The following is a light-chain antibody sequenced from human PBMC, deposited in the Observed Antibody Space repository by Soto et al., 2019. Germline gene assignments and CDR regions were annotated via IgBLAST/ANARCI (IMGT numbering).Light chain of an antibody. J-gene: IGKJ1*01. CDR2: DAS. CDR1: QSVSSNS. V-gene: IGKV3D-20*01. CDR3: QQYDNSLRT. Sequence: EIVLTQSPATLSLSPGESATLSCGASQSVSSNSLAWYQQKPGLAPRLLIYDASRRATGIPDRFSGSGSGTDFSLTISRLEPEDFAVYYCQQYDNSLRTFGQGTKV.